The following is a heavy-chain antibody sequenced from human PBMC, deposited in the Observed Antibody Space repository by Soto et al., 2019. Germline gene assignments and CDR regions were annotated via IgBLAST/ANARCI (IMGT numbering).Heavy chain of an antibody. J-gene: IGHJ4*02. V-gene: IGHV4-59*01. Sequence: SEPLSLTCAICGGSISSYYWSWIRQPPGKGLEWIGYIYYSGSTNYNPSLKSRVTISVDTSKNQFSLKLSSVTAADTAVYYCARDSSGYDYYPFDYLGLETLVTVSS. CDR1: GGSISSYY. CDR2: IYYSGST. CDR3: ARDSSGYDYYPFDY. D-gene: IGHD3-22*01.